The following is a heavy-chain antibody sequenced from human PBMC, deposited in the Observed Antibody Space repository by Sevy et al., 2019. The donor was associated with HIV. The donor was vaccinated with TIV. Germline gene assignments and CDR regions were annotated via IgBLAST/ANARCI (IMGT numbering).Heavy chain of an antibody. CDR3: ARDQQITIVGEITDYYFYYGMDV. CDR2: ISYDGNDK. J-gene: IGHJ6*02. D-gene: IGHD3-3*01. V-gene: IGHV3-30*04. Sequence: GGSLRLSCVVSGFTFSRFGMHWVRQAPGKGLEWVAVISYDGNDKHYAESVKGRFTISRDNSKNTLHLEMNSLRAEDTAVYYCARDQQITIVGEITDYYFYYGMDVWGQGTTVTDSS. CDR1: GFTFSRFG.